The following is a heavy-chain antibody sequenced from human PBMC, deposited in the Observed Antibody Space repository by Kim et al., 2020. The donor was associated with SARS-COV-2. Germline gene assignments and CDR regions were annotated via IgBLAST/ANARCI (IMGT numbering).Heavy chain of an antibody. V-gene: IGHV1-3*01. Sequence: QNIRGRVTITRDTSASTAFMELSSLTSEDTAIYYCARDGTTRNGGYYFDYWGQGALVTVSS. D-gene: IGHD1-1*01. J-gene: IGHJ4*01. CDR3: ARDGTTRNGGYYFDY.